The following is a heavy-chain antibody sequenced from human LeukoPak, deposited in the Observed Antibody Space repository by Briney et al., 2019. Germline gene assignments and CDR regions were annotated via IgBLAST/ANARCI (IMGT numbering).Heavy chain of an antibody. J-gene: IGHJ4*02. CDR3: ASTGRYDFWSGYYDY. V-gene: IGHV1-2*02. Sequence: ASVKVSCKASGYTFTGYYMHWVRQAPGQGLEWMGWINPNSGGTNYAQKFQGRVTMTRDTSISTAYMELSRLRSDDTAVYYCASTGRYDFWSGYYDYWGQGTLVTVSS. CDR1: GYTFTGYY. CDR2: INPNSGGT. D-gene: IGHD3-3*01.